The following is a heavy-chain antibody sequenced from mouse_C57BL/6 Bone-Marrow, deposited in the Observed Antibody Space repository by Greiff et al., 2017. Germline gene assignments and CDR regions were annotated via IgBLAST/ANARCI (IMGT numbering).Heavy chain of an antibody. CDR2: IYPGSGNT. CDR3: ARWTYYVAMDY. J-gene: IGHJ4*01. Sequence: VKLVESGAELVRPGASVKLSCKASGYTFTDYYINWVKQRPGQGLEWIARIYPGSGNTYSNEKFKGKATVTAEKSSSTAYMQLSGLTSEASAVYICARWTYYVAMDYWGKGTSVTVSS. V-gene: IGHV1-76*01. CDR1: GYTFTDYY.